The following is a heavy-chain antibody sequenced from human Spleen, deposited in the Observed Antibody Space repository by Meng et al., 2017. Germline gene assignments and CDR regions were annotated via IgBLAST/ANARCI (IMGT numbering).Heavy chain of an antibody. CDR1: HYTFTSYG. V-gene: IGHV1-18*01. Sequence: ASVKVSCKASHYTFTSYGVSWVRQAPGQGLEWMGWINTYNGDTNYAQNVQGRVTMTTDTSTSTAYMELRSLRSDDTAVYYCARVKSPTDGRVREFAFDIWGQGTMVTVSS. CDR3: ARVKSPTDGRVREFAFDI. CDR2: INTYNGDT. D-gene: IGHD3-10*01. J-gene: IGHJ3*02.